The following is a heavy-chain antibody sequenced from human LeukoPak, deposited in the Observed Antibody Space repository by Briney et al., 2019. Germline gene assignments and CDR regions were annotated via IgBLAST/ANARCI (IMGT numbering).Heavy chain of an antibody. J-gene: IGHJ5*02. Sequence: SETLSLTCTVSGGSISSRAYYWTWIRQPPGRGLEWIGTIYYSGVTYYNPSLKSRVTISVDTSKNQFSLKLSSVTAADTAVYYCARHEWGRTGTSFDPWGQGTLVTVSS. CDR2: IYYSGVT. V-gene: IGHV4-39*01. D-gene: IGHD1-7*01. CDR1: GGSISSRAYY. CDR3: ARHEWGRTGTSFDP.